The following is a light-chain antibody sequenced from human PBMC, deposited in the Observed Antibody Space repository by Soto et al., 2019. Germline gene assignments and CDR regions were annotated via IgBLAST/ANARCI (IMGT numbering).Light chain of an antibody. CDR2: DAS. V-gene: IGKV1-33*01. J-gene: IGKJ3*01. CDR1: QDISNY. CDR3: QQYDNLPT. Sequence: DIQMTQSPSSLSASVGDRVTITCQASQDISNYLNWYQQKPGKAPKLLIYDASNLETGVPSRFSRSGSGTDFTFNISSLQHEDIATYYCQQYDNLPTFGPGTKVDIK.